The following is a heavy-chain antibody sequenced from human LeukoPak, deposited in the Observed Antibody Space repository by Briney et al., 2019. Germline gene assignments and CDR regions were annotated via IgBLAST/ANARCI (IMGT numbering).Heavy chain of an antibody. CDR1: GYSFSGYY. D-gene: IGHD6-19*01. CDR3: AREVRTYSSGWTLYLDY. CDR2: ISPNSDDT. V-gene: IGHV1-2*02. Sequence: ASVKVSCEASGYSFSGYYIHWVRQAPGQGLEWMGCISPNSDDTKYAQKLRGRVTLTRDTSISTAYMDLSSLRSDDTAVYYCAREVRTYSSGWTLYLDYWGQGTLVTVSS. J-gene: IGHJ4*02.